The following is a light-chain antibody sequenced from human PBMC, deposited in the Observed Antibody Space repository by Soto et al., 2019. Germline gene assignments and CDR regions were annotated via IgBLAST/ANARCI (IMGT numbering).Light chain of an antibody. CDR2: ANT. V-gene: IGLV1-40*01. CDR1: SSNIGAGFD. Sequence: QSVLTQAPSVSGAPGQGVTISCTGNSSNIGAGFDVHWYQHLPGTAPKLLIYANTNRPSGVPDRFSGSKSGTSASLAISGLQAEDETDYYCQSYDSSLSGWVFGGGTKVTVL. J-gene: IGLJ3*02. CDR3: QSYDSSLSGWV.